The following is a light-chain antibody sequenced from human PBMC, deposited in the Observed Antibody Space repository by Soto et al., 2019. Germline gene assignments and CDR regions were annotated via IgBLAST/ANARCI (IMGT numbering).Light chain of an antibody. V-gene: IGKV3-15*01. CDR1: QTVSSN. Sequence: DTVMTQSPASLSVSPGERATLSCRASQTVSSNLAWYQQKPGQSPRLLIYGASTRATGIPARFSGSGSGTEFTLTINSLQSEDVAVYYCQQYKNWPHTFGQGTKVDIK. CDR3: QQYKNWPHT. J-gene: IGKJ2*01. CDR2: GAS.